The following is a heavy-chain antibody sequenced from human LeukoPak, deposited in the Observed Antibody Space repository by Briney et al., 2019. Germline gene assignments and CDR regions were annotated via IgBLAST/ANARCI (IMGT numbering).Heavy chain of an antibody. CDR2: INSNSGGA. Sequence: ASVKVSLKASGYTFTGYHIHWVRQAPGEGLEWMGWINSNSGGANSAQKYLGRVSMTRDTSISTVYMDLTSLRSDDTAVYYCARDSGSSGWDPTSFLDYWGRGTLVTVSS. V-gene: IGHV1-2*02. D-gene: IGHD6-19*01. CDR1: GYTFTGYH. CDR3: ARDSGSSGWDPTSFLDY. J-gene: IGHJ4*02.